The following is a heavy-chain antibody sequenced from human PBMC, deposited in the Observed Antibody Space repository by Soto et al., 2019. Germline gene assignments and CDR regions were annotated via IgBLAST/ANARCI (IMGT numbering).Heavy chain of an antibody. J-gene: IGHJ5*02. CDR2: TYHSGTT. D-gene: IGHD6-13*01. Sequence: QVQLQESGPGLVQPSGTLSLTCAVSGDSINNSHWWSWVRQTPGKGLEWIGETYHSGTTNNNPSLKTRVTISIDKSKNQFSLKMNSVTAADTAVYYCAREVNSSPARGPNWFDPWGQGTLVTVSS. CDR3: AREVNSSPARGPNWFDP. CDR1: GDSINNSHW. V-gene: IGHV4-4*02.